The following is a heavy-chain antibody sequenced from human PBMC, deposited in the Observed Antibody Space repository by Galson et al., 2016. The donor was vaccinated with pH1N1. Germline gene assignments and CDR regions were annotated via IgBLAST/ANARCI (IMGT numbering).Heavy chain of an antibody. CDR1: GTSVSGNY. CDR3: ARHTRWGSSSSFDY. Sequence: ETLSLTCTVAGTSVSGNYWSWIRQPPGKGLEWIGYLYYNEDTNYNPSLKSRVTISEDTSKNQFSLRLTSVTAADTAVYYCARHTRWGSSSSFDYWGQGALVTVSS. D-gene: IGHD6-13*01. V-gene: IGHV4-59*08. CDR2: LYYNEDT. J-gene: IGHJ4*02.